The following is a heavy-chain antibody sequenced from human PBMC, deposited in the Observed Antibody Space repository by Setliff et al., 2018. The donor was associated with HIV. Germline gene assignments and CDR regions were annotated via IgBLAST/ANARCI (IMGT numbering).Heavy chain of an antibody. Sequence: SETLSLTCTVSGGSISSGGYYWSWIRQHPGKGLEWIGYIYYSGSTYYNPSLKSRVTISLATSKNQVSLKLSSVTAADTAVYFCARLEKLDDISYFDYWGQGTLVTVSS. CDR1: GGSISSGGYY. CDR2: IYYSGST. D-gene: IGHD3-3*02. CDR3: ARLEKLDDISYFDY. V-gene: IGHV4-31*03. J-gene: IGHJ4*02.